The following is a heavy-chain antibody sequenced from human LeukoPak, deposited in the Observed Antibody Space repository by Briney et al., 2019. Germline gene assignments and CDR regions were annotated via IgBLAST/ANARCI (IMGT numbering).Heavy chain of an antibody. CDR3: ARHGSTVTTARFDP. CDR2: IYSSGST. V-gene: IGHV4-59*01. Sequence: PSETLSLTCTVSGGSISSYYWSWIRQPPGKGLEWIGYIYSSGSTNYNPSLKSRLTISVDTSKNQFSLELSSVTAADTAVYYCARHGSTVTTARFDPWGQGTLVTVSS. CDR1: GGSISSYY. J-gene: IGHJ5*02. D-gene: IGHD4-17*01.